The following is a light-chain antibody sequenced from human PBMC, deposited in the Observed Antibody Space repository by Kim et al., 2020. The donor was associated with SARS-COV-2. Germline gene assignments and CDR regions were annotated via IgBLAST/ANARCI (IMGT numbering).Light chain of an antibody. CDR3: LQYIDFPWA. Sequence: ASVGDGVTITCRASQGIRNDVGWYQQKPGEPPKRLIYAASSLQSGVPSRFSGSGSGTEFTLTISSLQPEDFATYYCLQYIDFPWAFGQGTKVDIK. CDR2: AAS. CDR1: QGIRND. V-gene: IGKV1-17*01. J-gene: IGKJ1*01.